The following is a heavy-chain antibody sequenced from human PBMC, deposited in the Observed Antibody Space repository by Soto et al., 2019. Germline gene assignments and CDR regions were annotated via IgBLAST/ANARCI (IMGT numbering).Heavy chain of an antibody. CDR3: ARGEAVAGPYYYYGMDV. V-gene: IGHV1-2*04. Sequence: ASVKVSCKASGYTFTGYYMHWVRQAPGQGLEWMGWINPNSGGTNYAQKFQGWVTVTRDTSISTAYMELSRLRSDDTAVYYCARGEAVAGPYYYYGMDVWGQGTTVTVSS. CDR1: GYTFTGYY. D-gene: IGHD6-19*01. J-gene: IGHJ6*02. CDR2: INPNSGGT.